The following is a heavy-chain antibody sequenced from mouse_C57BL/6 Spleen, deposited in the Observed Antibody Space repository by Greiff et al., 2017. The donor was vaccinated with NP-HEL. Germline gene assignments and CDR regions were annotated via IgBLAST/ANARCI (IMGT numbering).Heavy chain of an antibody. CDR3: ARHSRWDWYVDV. D-gene: IGHD4-1*01. V-gene: IGHV5-12*01. Sequence: DVRLVESGGGLVQPGGSLKLSCAASGFTFSDYYMYWVRQTPEKRLEWVAYISNGGGSTYYPDTVKGRFTISRDNAKNTLYLPMSSLKSEDTAMYDCARHSRWDWYVDVWGTGTTVTVSS. CDR1: GFTFSDYY. J-gene: IGHJ1*03. CDR2: ISNGGGST.